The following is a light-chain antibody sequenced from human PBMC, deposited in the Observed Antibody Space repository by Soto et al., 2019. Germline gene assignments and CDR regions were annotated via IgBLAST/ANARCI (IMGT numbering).Light chain of an antibody. Sequence: QSVPTQPASVSGSPGQSITISCTGTRTDIGLYNYVSWYQQHPGKAPKLIIYDVSDRPSGVSNRFSGSKSGSTASPTISGLQAEDEADYYCSSFTTSTTRVFGGGTKLTVL. CDR1: RTDIGLYNY. CDR3: SSFTTSTTRV. J-gene: IGLJ2*01. V-gene: IGLV2-14*01. CDR2: DVS.